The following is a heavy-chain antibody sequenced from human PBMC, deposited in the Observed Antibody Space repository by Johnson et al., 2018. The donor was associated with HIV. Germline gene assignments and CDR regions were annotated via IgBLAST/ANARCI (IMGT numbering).Heavy chain of an antibody. Sequence: VQLVESGGGLVRPGGSLRLSCAASGFTFDDYGMSWVRQAPGKGLEWVGRTRNKANSYTTEYAASVKGRFTISRDDSKNSLYLQMNSLRAEDTALYYCARDRYSGKYWAHDAFDIWGQGTMVTVSS. V-gene: IGHV3-72*01. CDR3: ARDRYSGKYWAHDAFDI. CDR1: GFTFDDYG. J-gene: IGHJ3*02. CDR2: TRNKANSYTT. D-gene: IGHD1-26*01.